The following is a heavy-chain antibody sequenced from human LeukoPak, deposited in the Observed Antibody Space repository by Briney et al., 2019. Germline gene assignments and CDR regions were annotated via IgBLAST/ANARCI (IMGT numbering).Heavy chain of an antibody. V-gene: IGHV3-11*01. CDR1: GFTFSDFH. CDR2: ISGSGYAI. D-gene: IGHD1-26*01. Sequence: GGSLRPSCTASGFTFSDFHMSWIRQAPGKGLEWVSHISGSGYAIHHPGSVKGRFTISRDNAKNSLYLQMNSLRVEDSAVYYCARLSGTYSRGGDHWGRGTLVTVSS. CDR3: ARLSGTYSRGGDH. J-gene: IGHJ4*02.